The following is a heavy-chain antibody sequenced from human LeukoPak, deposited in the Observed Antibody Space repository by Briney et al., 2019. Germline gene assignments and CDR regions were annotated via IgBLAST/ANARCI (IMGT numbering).Heavy chain of an antibody. CDR2: INHSGST. CDR1: GGSFSGYY. V-gene: IGHV4-34*01. Sequence: SETLSLTCAVYGGSFSGYYWSWIRQPPGKGLEWIGEINHSGSTNYNPSLKSRVTISVDTSKNQFSLKLSSVTAADTAVYYCARGQAGGLLYRKYYFDYWGQGTLVTVSS. D-gene: IGHD2-2*02. J-gene: IGHJ4*02. CDR3: ARGQAGGLLYRKYYFDY.